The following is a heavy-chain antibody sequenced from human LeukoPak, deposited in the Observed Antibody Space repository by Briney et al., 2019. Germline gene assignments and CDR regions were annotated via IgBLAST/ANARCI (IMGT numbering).Heavy chain of an antibody. V-gene: IGHV3-30*18. CDR2: MSSAANNK. D-gene: IGHD7-27*01. CDR1: GFVFNGYG. J-gene: IGHJ6*02. CDR3: AKVFLGYDYYYGMHV. Sequence: TGGPLRLSCAPSGFVFNGYGMHCVRHAPGKGLEWVAVMSSAANNKLYAVSVKGRFTISRDNSNNTLYLQMNSLRSEDTAVYYCAKVFLGYDYYYGMHVWGQGSTVSAYS.